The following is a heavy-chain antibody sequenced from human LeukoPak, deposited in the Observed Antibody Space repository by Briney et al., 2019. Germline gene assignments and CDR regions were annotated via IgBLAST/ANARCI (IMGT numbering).Heavy chain of an antibody. Sequence: SQTLSLTCVISGDSVSSNSAAWNWIRQSPSRGLEWLGRTSYRSQWYNDYAPSVKSRITINSDTSKNQFSLQLNSVTPEDTAIYYCAGDWGGTEKGGLAFDIWGQGTVVTVSS. J-gene: IGHJ3*02. CDR1: GDSVSSNSAA. CDR3: AGDWGGTEKGGLAFDI. CDR2: TSYRSQWYN. D-gene: IGHD3-10*01. V-gene: IGHV6-1*01.